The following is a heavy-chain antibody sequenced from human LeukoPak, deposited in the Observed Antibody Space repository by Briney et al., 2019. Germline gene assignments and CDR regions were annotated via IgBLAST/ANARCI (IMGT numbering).Heavy chain of an antibody. V-gene: IGHV3-23*01. CDR1: GFTFSSYA. Sequence: GGSLRLSCAASGFTFSSYAMSWVRQAPGEGLEWGSAISGSGGSTYYADSVKGRFTISRDNSKNTLYLQMNSLRAEDTAVYYCARGGYSYGVDYWGQGTLVTVSS. D-gene: IGHD5-18*01. J-gene: IGHJ4*02. CDR2: ISGSGGST. CDR3: ARGGYSYGVDY.